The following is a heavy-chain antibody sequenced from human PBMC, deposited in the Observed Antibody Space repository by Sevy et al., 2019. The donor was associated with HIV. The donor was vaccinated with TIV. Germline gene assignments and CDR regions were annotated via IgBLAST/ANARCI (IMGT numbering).Heavy chain of an antibody. J-gene: IGHJ5*02. CDR3: ARDERITLYGGSFLDP. CDR1: GYMFSRYG. Sequence: ASVKVSCQASGYMFSRYGMSWVRQAPGQGLEWVGWISAYNGDTDYAQNLQGRVTMTTDTSTSTVYMELKNLRSDDTAVYYCARDERITLYGGSFLDPWGQGTLVTVSS. D-gene: IGHD3-3*01. CDR2: ISAYNGDT. V-gene: IGHV1-18*04.